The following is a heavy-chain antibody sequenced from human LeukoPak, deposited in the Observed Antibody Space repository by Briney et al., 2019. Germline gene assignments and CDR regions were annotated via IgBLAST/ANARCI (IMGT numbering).Heavy chain of an antibody. J-gene: IGHJ4*02. CDR1: GFTFSDYY. CDR2: ISSSSSYT. V-gene: IGHV3-11*06. CDR3: ARGTGTTAYFDY. Sequence: GGSLRLSCAASGFTFSDYYMSWIRQAPGKGLDWVSYISSSSSYTKYADSVKGRFTISRDNAKNSLYLQVNSLRAEDTAVYYCARGTGTTAYFDYWGQGTLVTVSS. D-gene: IGHD1-1*01.